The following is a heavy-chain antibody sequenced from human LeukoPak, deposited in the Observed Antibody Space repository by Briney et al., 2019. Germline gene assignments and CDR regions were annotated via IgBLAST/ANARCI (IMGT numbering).Heavy chain of an antibody. CDR3: ARCSPGDSSNFYAVLQY. J-gene: IGHJ4*02. Sequence: ASVKVSCKASGDTFSNYAISWVRQAAGQGLEWMGGIIPIFGTAKYAQKFQGRVTITADTSTSTAYMELSSLRSDDTAVYYCARCSPGDSSNFYAVLQYWGQGTQVTVSS. CDR1: GDTFSNYA. D-gene: IGHD3-22*01. CDR2: IIPIFGTA. V-gene: IGHV1-69*06.